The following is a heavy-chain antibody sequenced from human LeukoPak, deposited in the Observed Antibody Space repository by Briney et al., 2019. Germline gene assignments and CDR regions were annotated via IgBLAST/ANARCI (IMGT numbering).Heavy chain of an antibody. CDR1: GFTFSSYA. D-gene: IGHD2-2*01. CDR2: ISGSGSST. V-gene: IGHV3-23*01. Sequence: PGGSLRLSCAGSGFTFSSYAMSWVRQAPGKGLEWVSGISGSGSSTHYADSVKGRFTISRDNSKSTLYLQISSLTAEDTAIYYCAKDDAVGGGYLDYWGLGTLVTVSS. CDR3: AKDDAVGGGYLDY. J-gene: IGHJ4*02.